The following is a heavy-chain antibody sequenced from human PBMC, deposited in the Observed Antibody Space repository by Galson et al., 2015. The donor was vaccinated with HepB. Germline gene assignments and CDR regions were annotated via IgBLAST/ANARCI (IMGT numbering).Heavy chain of an antibody. Sequence: SLRLSRAASGFTVSSSYMNWVRQAPGKGLEWVSVIHSGGDTYYADSVKGRFTITRDNSKNTAYLQMTGLRVEDTAVYYCTRGWVGATRFAYWGQGTLVSVSS. CDR3: TRGWVGATRFAY. D-gene: IGHD1-26*01. CDR2: IHSGGDT. CDR1: GFTVSSSY. V-gene: IGHV3-53*01. J-gene: IGHJ4*02.